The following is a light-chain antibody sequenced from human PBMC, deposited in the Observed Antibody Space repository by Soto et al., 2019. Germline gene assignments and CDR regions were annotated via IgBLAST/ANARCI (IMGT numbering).Light chain of an antibody. V-gene: IGKV1-39*01. J-gene: IGKJ3*01. Sequence: DIQMTQSPSSLSASVGGRVTITCRASQSISSYLNWYQQKPGKAPKLLIYAASSLQSGVPSRFSGSGSGTDFTLTISSLQPEDFATYYCQQSYSTPFGPGTKVDIK. CDR3: QQSYSTP. CDR1: QSISSY. CDR2: AAS.